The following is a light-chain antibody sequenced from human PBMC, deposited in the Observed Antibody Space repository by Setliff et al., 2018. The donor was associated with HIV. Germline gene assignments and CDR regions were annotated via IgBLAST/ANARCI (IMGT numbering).Light chain of an antibody. CDR1: SSDVGAYNY. CDR2: DVR. CDR3: SSYSSSSTLV. V-gene: IGLV2-14*03. Sequence: QSALTRPASVSASPGQSITISCTGTSSDVGAYNYVSWYQQHPGKAPNLIIYDVRSRPSGVSNRFSGSKSGNTASLTISGLQAEDEADYYCSSYSSSSTLVFGGGTKVTV. J-gene: IGLJ2*01.